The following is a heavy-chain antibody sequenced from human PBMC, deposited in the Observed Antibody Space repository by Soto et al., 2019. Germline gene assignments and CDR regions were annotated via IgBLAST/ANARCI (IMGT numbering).Heavy chain of an antibody. Sequence: SVKVSCKASGGTFSAYGFSWVRQAPGQGLEWVGGLIPIFATANYAQKFQGRVTITAGESTGTAYMELSSLRSDDTAVYYCAGYCTGGSCYYKGGALDIWGQGTMVTVSS. V-gene: IGHV1-69*13. CDR2: LIPIFATA. CDR1: GGTFSAYG. D-gene: IGHD2-15*01. CDR3: AGYCTGGSCYYKGGALDI. J-gene: IGHJ3*02.